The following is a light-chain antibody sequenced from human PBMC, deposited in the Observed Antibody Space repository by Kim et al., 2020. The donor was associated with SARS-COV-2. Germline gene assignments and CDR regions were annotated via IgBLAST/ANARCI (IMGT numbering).Light chain of an antibody. CDR2: DAS. Sequence: GDSVTLLCRARTSIDIWFALYPQEPGKAPKLLIYDASSLESGVPSRFSGSGSAAEFSLTITSLQPDDFATYFCQQYKTYPCTFGQGTQVDIK. V-gene: IGKV1-5*02. CDR1: TSIDIW. J-gene: IGKJ1*01. CDR3: QQYKTYPCT.